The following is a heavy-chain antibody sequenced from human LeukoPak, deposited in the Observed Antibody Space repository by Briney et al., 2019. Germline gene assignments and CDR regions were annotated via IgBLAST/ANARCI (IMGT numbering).Heavy chain of an antibody. V-gene: IGHV4-39*01. Sequence: SETLSLTCTVSGGSISSSSYYWGWIRQPPGKGLEWIGSIYYSGSTYYNPSLKSRVTISVDTSKNQFSLKLSSETAADTAVYYCARGDYGDYNWFDPWGQGTLVTVSS. CDR2: IYYSGST. J-gene: IGHJ5*02. CDR1: GGSISSSSYY. CDR3: ARGDYGDYNWFDP. D-gene: IGHD4-17*01.